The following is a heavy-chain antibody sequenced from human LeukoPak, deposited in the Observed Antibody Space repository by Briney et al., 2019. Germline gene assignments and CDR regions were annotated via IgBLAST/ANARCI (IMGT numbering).Heavy chain of an antibody. CDR3: ARDRGWSFPNYGMDV. CDR1: GFTFSSYE. J-gene: IGHJ6*02. Sequence: GGSLRLSCAASGFTFSSYEMNWVRQAPGKGLEXXXXXXSSGRTIYYADSVKGRFTISRDNAKNSLYLQMNSLRAEDTAVYYCARDRGWSFPNYGMDVWGQGTTVTVSS. CDR2: XXSSGRTI. D-gene: IGHD2-21*01. V-gene: IGHV3-48*03.